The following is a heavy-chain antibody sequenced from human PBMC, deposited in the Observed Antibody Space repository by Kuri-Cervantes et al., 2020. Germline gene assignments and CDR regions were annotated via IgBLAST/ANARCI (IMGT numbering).Heavy chain of an antibody. CDR1: GFTFSSYS. J-gene: IGHJ6*02. CDR3: VKEANLYYYYYGIDV. CDR2: ISRNSGSI. V-gene: IGHV3-9*01. Sequence: LSLTCAASGFTFSSYSMNWVRQAPGKGLEWVSGISRNSGSIGYADSVKGRFTISRDDAKNSLYLQMNSLRAEDTAVYYCVKEANLYYYYYGIDVWGQGTPVTVSS.